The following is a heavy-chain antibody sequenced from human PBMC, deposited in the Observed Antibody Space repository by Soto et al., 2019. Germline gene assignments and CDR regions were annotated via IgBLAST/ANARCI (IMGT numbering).Heavy chain of an antibody. V-gene: IGHV3-23*01. CDR1: GFTFSSYA. CDR3: AKRTVGWYFDL. D-gene: IGHD4-17*01. CDR2: ISGSGGST. J-gene: IGHJ2*01. Sequence: EVQLLESGGGLVQPGGSLRLSCAASGFTFSSYAMNWVRQAPGKGLEWVSVISGSGGSTYYADAVRGRFTISRDNSKNTLYLQMNSLRAEDTAVYYCAKRTVGWYFDLWGRGTLVTVSS.